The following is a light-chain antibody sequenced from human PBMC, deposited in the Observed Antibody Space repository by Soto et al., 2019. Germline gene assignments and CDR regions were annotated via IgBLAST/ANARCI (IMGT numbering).Light chain of an antibody. Sequence: QTVVTQEPSLTVSPGGTVTLTCGSSTGAVTSGHYPFWFQQKPGQAPRTLIYHTTNKHSWTPARFSGSLLGGKAALTLSGAQPEDEAEYYCLLSYSDAKVFGGGTKVTVL. J-gene: IGLJ3*02. V-gene: IGLV7-46*01. CDR2: HTT. CDR1: TGAVTSGHY. CDR3: LLSYSDAKV.